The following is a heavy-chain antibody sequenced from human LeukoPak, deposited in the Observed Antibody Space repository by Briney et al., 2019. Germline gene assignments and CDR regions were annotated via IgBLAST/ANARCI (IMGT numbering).Heavy chain of an antibody. Sequence: GASVKVSCKASGGTFSSYAISWVRQAPGQGLEWMGGIIPIFGTANYAQKFQGRVTITADESTSTACMALSSLRSEDTAVYYCARAGAGNYDILTGYLNYWGQGTLVTVSS. D-gene: IGHD3-9*01. CDR3: ARAGAGNYDILTGYLNY. CDR2: IIPIFGTA. J-gene: IGHJ4*02. V-gene: IGHV1-69*13. CDR1: GGTFSSYA.